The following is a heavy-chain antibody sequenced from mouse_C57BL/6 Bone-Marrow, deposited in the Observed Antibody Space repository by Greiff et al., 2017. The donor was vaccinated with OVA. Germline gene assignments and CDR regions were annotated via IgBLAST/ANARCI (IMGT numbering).Heavy chain of an antibody. CDR3: AREGITTVVAYWYFDV. CDR2: INYDGSST. D-gene: IGHD1-1*01. J-gene: IGHJ1*03. CDR1: GFTFSDYY. Sequence: EVQLVESEGGLVQPGSSMKLSCTASGFTFSDYYMAWVRQVPEKGLEWVANINYDGSSTYYLDSLKSRFIISRDNAKNILYLQMSSLKSEDTATYYGAREGITTVVAYWYFDVWGTGTTVTVSS. V-gene: IGHV5-16*01.